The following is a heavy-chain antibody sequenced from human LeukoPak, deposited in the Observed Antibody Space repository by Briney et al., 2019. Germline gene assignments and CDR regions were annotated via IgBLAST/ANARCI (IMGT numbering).Heavy chain of an antibody. CDR3: AKDRGTFYFYYYMDV. J-gene: IGHJ6*03. CDR1: GFTFSSYA. V-gene: IGHV3-64*01. D-gene: IGHD3-10*01. Sequence: GGSLRLSCAASGFTFSSYAMHWVRQAPGKGLEYVSAISSNGGSTYYANSVKGRFTISRDNSKNTLYLQVGSLRAEDMAVYYCAKDRGTFYFYYYMDVWGKGTTVTVSS. CDR2: ISSNGGST.